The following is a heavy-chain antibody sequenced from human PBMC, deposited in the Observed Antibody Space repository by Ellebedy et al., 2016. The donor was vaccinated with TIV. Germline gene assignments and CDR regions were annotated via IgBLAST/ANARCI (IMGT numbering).Heavy chain of an antibody. D-gene: IGHD2-21*01. J-gene: IGHJ3*02. CDR2: IQYDGSDK. Sequence: GESLKISCAASGFTLRSYGMYWVRQAPGKGLEWAAFIQYDGSDKYYADSVKGRFTISRDNSKNTLYLQMNSLRAEDTALYYCAKIIQHMDKDAVDIWGQGTMVTVSS. CDR1: GFTLRSYG. CDR3: AKIIQHMDKDAVDI. V-gene: IGHV3-30*02.